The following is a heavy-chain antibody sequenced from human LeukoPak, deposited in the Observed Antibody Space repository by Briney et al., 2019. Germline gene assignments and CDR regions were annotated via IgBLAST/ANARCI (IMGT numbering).Heavy chain of an antibody. CDR3: ARDNSQSIVGATGYFDY. Sequence: GGSLRLSCAASGFTFSSYGMHWVRQAPGKGLEWVANIKQDGSEKYYVDSVKGRFTISRDNAKNSLYLQMNSLRAEDTAVYYCARDNSQSIVGATGYFDYWGQGTLVTVSS. J-gene: IGHJ4*02. V-gene: IGHV3-7*01. D-gene: IGHD1-26*01. CDR1: GFTFSSYG. CDR2: IKQDGSEK.